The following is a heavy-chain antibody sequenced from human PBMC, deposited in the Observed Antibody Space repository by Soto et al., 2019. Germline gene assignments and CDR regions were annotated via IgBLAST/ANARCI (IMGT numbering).Heavy chain of an antibody. J-gene: IGHJ4*02. D-gene: IGHD6-13*01. V-gene: IGHV4-39*01. CDR1: GGSISSSSYY. CDR2: IYYSGST. Sequence: SETLSLTCTVSGGSISSSSYYWGWIRQPPGKGLEWIGSIYYSGSTYYNPSLKSRVTISVDTSKNQFSLKLSSVTAADTAVYYCARQSRAAAGKRLFDYWGQGTLVTVSS. CDR3: ARQSRAAAGKRLFDY.